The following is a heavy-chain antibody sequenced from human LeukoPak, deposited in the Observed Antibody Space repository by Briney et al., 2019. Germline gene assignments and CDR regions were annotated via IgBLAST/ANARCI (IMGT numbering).Heavy chain of an antibody. CDR2: IVVSSGNT. CDR1: GFTFTSSA. D-gene: IGHD4-17*01. J-gene: IGHJ4*02. CDR3: AADYGDAPFDY. Sequence: GTSVKVSCKAPGFTFTSSAMQWVRQARGQGLEWIGWIVVSSGNTNYAQKLQERVTITRDMSTSTAYMELSSLRSEDTAVYYCAADYGDAPFDYWGQGTLVTVSS. V-gene: IGHV1-58*02.